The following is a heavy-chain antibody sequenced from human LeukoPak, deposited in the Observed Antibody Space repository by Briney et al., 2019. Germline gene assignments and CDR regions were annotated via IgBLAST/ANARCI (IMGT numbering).Heavy chain of an antibody. D-gene: IGHD3-9*01. Sequence: SETLSLTCTVSGGSISSYYWSWIRQPPGKGLEWFGYIYYSGSTNYNPSLKSRVTISVDTSKNQFSLKLSSVTAADTAVYYCARATYYDILTGTYHGVAFDIWGQGTMVTVSS. V-gene: IGHV4-59*01. CDR2: IYYSGST. CDR3: ARATYYDILTGTYHGVAFDI. J-gene: IGHJ3*02. CDR1: GGSISSYY.